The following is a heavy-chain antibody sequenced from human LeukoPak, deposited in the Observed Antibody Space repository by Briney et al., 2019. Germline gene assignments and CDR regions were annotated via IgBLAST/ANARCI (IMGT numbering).Heavy chain of an antibody. CDR3: ARGTTDGNSYGRFDY. Sequence: PSQTLSLTCTVSGGSISSGGFYWSWTRQHPGKGLEWLGYIYYSGTTYYNPSLKSRVTFSVDTSKNQFSLKLNPVTAADTALYYCARGTTDGNSYGRFDYWGQGTLVTVSS. CDR1: GGSISSGGFY. J-gene: IGHJ4*02. D-gene: IGHD5-18*01. CDR2: IYYSGTT. V-gene: IGHV4-31*03.